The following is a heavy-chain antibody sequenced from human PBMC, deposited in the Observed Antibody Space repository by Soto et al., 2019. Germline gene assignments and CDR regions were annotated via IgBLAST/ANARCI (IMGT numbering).Heavy chain of an antibody. D-gene: IGHD3-3*01. V-gene: IGHV4-59*01. J-gene: IGHJ5*02. Sequence: SETLSLTCTVSGGSISSYYWSLIRQPPGKGLEWIGYIYYSGSTNYNPSLKSRVTISVDTSKNQFSLKLSSVTAADTAVYYCARDLSDFWSGYYTGWFDPWGQGTLVTVSS. CDR2: IYYSGST. CDR1: GGSISSYY. CDR3: ARDLSDFWSGYYTGWFDP.